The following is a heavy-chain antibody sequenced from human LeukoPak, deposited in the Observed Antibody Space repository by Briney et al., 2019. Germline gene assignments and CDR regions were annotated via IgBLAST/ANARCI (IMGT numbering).Heavy chain of an antibody. D-gene: IGHD5-24*01. CDR1: GFTFSGYG. CDR2: LRYDGSNT. J-gene: IGHJ3*02. V-gene: IGHV3-30*02. CDR3: AKDSGVGMATTFFILDI. Sequence: GGSLRLSCAASGFTFSGYGMHWVRQAPGKGLEWVAFLRYDGSNTYYADSVKGRFTISRDNSKNTLYLQMNSLRAEDTAVYYCAKDSGVGMATTFFILDIWGQGTMVTVSS.